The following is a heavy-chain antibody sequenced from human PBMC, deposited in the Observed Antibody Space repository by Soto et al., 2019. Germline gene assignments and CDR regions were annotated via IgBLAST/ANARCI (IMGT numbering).Heavy chain of an antibody. J-gene: IGHJ4*02. D-gene: IGHD2-15*01. CDR3: ARAQDIVVVVAATTTSPLDY. Sequence: PGGSLRLSCAASGFTFSSYWMSWVRQAPGKGLEWVANIKQDGSEKYYVGSVKGRFTISRDNAKNSLYLQMNSLRAEDTAVYYCARAQDIVVVVAATTTSPLDYWGQGTLVTVSS. CDR2: IKQDGSEK. CDR1: GFTFSSYW. V-gene: IGHV3-7*01.